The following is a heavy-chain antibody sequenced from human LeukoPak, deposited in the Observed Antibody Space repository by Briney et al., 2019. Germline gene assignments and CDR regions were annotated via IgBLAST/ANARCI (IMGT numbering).Heavy chain of an antibody. CDR3: ARVGIVGATPSLYYYYYMDV. D-gene: IGHD1-26*01. CDR1: GYTFTSYD. J-gene: IGHJ6*03. Sequence: ASVKVSCKASGYTFTSYDINWVRQATGQGLEWMGWMNPNSGNTGYAQKFQGRVTITRNTSISTAYMELSSLRSEDTAVYYCARVGIVGATPSLYYYYYMDVWGKGTTVTVSS. CDR2: MNPNSGNT. V-gene: IGHV1-8*03.